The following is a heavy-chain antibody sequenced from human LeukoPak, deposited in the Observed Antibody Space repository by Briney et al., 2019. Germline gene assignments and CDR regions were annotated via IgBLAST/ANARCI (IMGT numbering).Heavy chain of an antibody. CDR3: AKDSGPGRELPFGAFDI. Sequence: GGSLRLSCAASGFAFSSYGMHWVRQAPGKGLEWVAVISYDGSNKYYADSVKGRFTISRDNSKNTLYLQMNSLRAEDTAVYYCAKDSGPGRELPFGAFDIWGQGTMVTVSS. J-gene: IGHJ3*02. V-gene: IGHV3-30*18. CDR1: GFAFSSYG. D-gene: IGHD1-26*01. CDR2: ISYDGSNK.